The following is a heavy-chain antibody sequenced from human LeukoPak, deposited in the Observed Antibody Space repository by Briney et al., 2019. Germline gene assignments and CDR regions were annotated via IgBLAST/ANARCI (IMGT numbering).Heavy chain of an antibody. CDR3: AKDTGGYSGYDSPFFDY. J-gene: IGHJ4*02. CDR1: GFTFSSYA. V-gene: IGHV3-23*01. Sequence: PGGSLRLSCAASGFTFSSYAMSWVRQAPGKGLEWVSAISGSGGSTYYADSVKGRFTISRDNSKNTLYLQMNSLRAEDTAVYYCAKDTGGYSGYDSPFFDYWGQGTLVTVSS. D-gene: IGHD5-12*01. CDR2: ISGSGGST.